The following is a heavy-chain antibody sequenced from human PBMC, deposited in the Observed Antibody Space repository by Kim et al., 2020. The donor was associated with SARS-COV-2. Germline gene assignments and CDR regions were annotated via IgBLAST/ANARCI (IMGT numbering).Heavy chain of an antibody. Sequence: GGSLRLSCAASGFTFNTYAMSWVRQAPGKGLEWVSFISDSGGSTVYADSVKGRFTISRDNSKNTLYLQMNSLRAEDTAVYYCAKGGSGKWFDPWGQGTLVTVSS. V-gene: IGHV3-23*01. CDR3: AKGGSGKWFDP. D-gene: IGHD3-10*01. J-gene: IGHJ5*02. CDR1: GFTFNTYA. CDR2: ISDSGGST.